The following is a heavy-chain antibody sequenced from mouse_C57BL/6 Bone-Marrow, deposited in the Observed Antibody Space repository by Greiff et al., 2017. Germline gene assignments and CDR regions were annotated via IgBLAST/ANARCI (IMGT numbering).Heavy chain of an antibody. D-gene: IGHD1-1*01. V-gene: IGHV5-4*01. CDR2: ISDGGSYT. CDR1: GFTFSSYA. CDR3: ARGDYYGSRFAY. Sequence: EVQRVESGGGLVKPGGSLKLSCAASGFTFSSYAMSWVRQTPEKRLEWVATISDGGSYTYYPDNVKGRFTISRDNAKNNLYLQMSQLKSEDTAMYYCARGDYYGSRFAYWGQGTLVTVSA. J-gene: IGHJ3*01.